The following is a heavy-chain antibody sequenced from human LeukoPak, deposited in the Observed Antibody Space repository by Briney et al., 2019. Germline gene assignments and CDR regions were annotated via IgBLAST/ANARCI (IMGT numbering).Heavy chain of an antibody. D-gene: IGHD2-2*01. V-gene: IGHV3-30*18. CDR3: AKVGVPSAIYYRAMDV. CDR2: ISYDVTVTDT. CDR1: GFTFSNYG. J-gene: IGHJ6*02. Sequence: GGSLRLSCATSGFTFSNYGMHWVRLAPGKGLEWVAVISYDVTVTDTYYADSVRGRFTISRDNSKSTLYLQMNSLRAEDTALYYCAKVGVPSAIYYRAMDVWGQGTTVTVSS.